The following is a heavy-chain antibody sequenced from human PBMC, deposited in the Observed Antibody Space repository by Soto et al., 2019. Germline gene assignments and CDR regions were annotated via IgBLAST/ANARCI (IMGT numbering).Heavy chain of an antibody. Sequence: SETLSLTCAVYGGSFSGYYWSWIRQPPGKGLEWIGEINHSGSTNYNPSLKSRVTISVDTSKNQFSLKLSSVTAADTAVYYCARGSYCSSTSCRVLYYYYMDVWGKGTTVTVS. CDR1: GGSFSGYY. CDR3: ARGSYCSSTSCRVLYYYYMDV. J-gene: IGHJ6*03. V-gene: IGHV4-34*01. CDR2: INHSGST. D-gene: IGHD2-2*01.